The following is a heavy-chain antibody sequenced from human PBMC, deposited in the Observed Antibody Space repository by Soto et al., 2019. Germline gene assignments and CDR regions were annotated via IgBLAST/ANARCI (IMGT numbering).Heavy chain of an antibody. D-gene: IGHD3-3*01. Sequence: QVQLVESGGGLVKPGGSLRLSCAASGFTFSVYYMSWIRQAPGKGLEWVSYISSSSSYTNYADSVKGRFTISRDNAKNSLYLQMNSQRAEDTAVYYCARVMSYYDFWSAPFDPWGQGTLVTVSS. CDR1: GFTFSVYY. CDR3: ARVMSYYDFWSAPFDP. V-gene: IGHV3-11*06. CDR2: ISSSSSYT. J-gene: IGHJ5*02.